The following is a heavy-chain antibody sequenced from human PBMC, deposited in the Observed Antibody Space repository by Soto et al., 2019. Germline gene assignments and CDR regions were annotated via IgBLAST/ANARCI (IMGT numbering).Heavy chain of an antibody. CDR3: AREGVVAATSWYFDL. CDR1: GFTFSNHA. D-gene: IGHD2-15*01. V-gene: IGHV3-30*04. CDR2: ISYDGSNK. Sequence: QVQLVESGGGVVQPGRSLRLSCAASGFTFSNHAVHWVRQAPGKGLEWVAAISYDGSNKYYVDSVKGRFTIPTDNSKNTLYLQMNSLRAEDTAVYYCAREGVVAATSWYFDLWGRGTLVTVSS. J-gene: IGHJ2*01.